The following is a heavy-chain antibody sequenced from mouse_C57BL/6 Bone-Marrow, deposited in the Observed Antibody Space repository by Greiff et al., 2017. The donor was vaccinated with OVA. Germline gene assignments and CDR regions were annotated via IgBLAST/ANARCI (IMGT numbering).Heavy chain of an antibody. J-gene: IGHJ4*01. D-gene: IGHD1-1*01. CDR1: GYTFTSYG. CDR2: IYPRSGNT. V-gene: IGHV1-81*01. Sequence: VKLVESGAELARPGASVKLSCKASGYTFTSYGISWVKQRTGQGLEWIGEIYPRSGNTYYNEKFKGKATLTADKSSSTAYMELRSLTSEDSAVYFCAGDGSSYGAMDYWGQGTSVTVSS. CDR3: AGDGSSYGAMDY.